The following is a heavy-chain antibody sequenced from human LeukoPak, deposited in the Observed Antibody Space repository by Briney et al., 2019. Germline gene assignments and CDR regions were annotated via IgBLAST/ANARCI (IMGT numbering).Heavy chain of an antibody. V-gene: IGHV4-59*11. CDR2: LFDSVNT. Sequence: PSETLSLTCTVSGGSISSHYWSWIRQPPGKGLEWIAYLFDSVNTKDNPSLQSRLTLSADTSKNQFSLRLSSVTAAVTAVYYCATIKRGSIFGYFDFWGQGIKVTVSS. CDR1: GGSISSHY. CDR3: ATIKRGSIFGYFDF. D-gene: IGHD5-18*01. J-gene: IGHJ4*02.